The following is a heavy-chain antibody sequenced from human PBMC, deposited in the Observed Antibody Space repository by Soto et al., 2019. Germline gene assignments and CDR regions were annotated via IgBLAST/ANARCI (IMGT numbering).Heavy chain of an antibody. CDR3: ARDSVVGYSYTKSDY. CDR2: LVSSGGGI. CDR1: GFTFSAYA. V-gene: IGHV3-23*01. D-gene: IGHD5-18*01. J-gene: IGHJ4*02. Sequence: PGGSLRLSCAASGFTFSAYAMSWVRQAPGKGLQWVSGLVSSGGGIQYADSVRGRFTVSRDNAKNTLYLQMNSLRAEDTAVYYCARDSVVGYSYTKSDYWGQGTLVTVSS.